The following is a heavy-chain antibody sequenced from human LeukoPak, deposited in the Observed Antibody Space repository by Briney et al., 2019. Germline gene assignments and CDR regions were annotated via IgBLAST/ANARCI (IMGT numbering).Heavy chain of an antibody. CDR3: ARWTTTYLDY. CDR2: VNPSGDST. D-gene: IGHD3/OR15-3a*01. V-gene: IGHV1-46*01. J-gene: IGHJ4*02. Sequence: ASVKVSCKASGYTFTSYAMNWVRQAPGQGLEWMGIVNPSGDSTNYAQKFQGRVTMTRDTSTSTVYMELSSLRSEDTAVYYCARWTTTYLDYWGQGTLVTVSS. CDR1: GYTFTSYA.